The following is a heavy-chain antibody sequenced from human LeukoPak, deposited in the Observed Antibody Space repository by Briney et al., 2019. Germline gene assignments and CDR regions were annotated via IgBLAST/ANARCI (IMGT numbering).Heavy chain of an antibody. Sequence: PGGSLRLSCAASGFSFGDYSMTWVRQAPGKGLEWVSYIRSDSSAIYYADSVKGRFTISRDNAKKSLYLQMNSLRAEDTAVYYCASREGYYYDSSGIALGIWGQGTLVTASS. CDR2: IRSDSSAI. D-gene: IGHD3-22*01. V-gene: IGHV3-48*01. J-gene: IGHJ4*02. CDR3: ASREGYYYDSSGIALGI. CDR1: GFSFGDYS.